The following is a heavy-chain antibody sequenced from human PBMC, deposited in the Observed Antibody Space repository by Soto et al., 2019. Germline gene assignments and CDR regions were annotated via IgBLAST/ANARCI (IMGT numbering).Heavy chain of an antibody. J-gene: IGHJ6*02. V-gene: IGHV1-46*01. CDR2: INPSGGST. Sequence: ASVKVSCKTSGYTFTSYYMHWVRQAPGQGLEWMGIINPSGGSTNYAQKFQGRVTMTRDTSTSTVYMELSSLRSEDTAVYYCARGGRSLSIAVAGTYYYYGMDVWGQGTTVTVSS. CDR3: ARGGRSLSIAVAGTYYYYGMDV. CDR1: GYTFTSYY. D-gene: IGHD6-19*01.